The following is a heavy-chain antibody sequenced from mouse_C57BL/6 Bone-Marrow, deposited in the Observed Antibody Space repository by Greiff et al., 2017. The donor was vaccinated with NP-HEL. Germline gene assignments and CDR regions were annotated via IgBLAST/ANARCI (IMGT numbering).Heavy chain of an antibody. CDR2: IAPEDGDT. J-gene: IGHJ3*01. V-gene: IGHV14-2*01. D-gene: IGHD2-12*01. Sequence: EVQLQQSGAELVKPGASVKLSCTASGFNIKDYYMHWVKQRTEQGLELIGRIAPEDGDTKYAPKFQGKATITADTSSNTAYLQLSSLTSEDTAVYYCAKDYYKRRFAYWGQGTLVTVSA. CDR3: AKDYYKRRFAY. CDR1: GFNIKDYY.